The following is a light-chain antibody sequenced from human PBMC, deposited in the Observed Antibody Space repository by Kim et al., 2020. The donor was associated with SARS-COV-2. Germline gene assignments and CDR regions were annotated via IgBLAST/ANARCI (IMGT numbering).Light chain of an antibody. CDR2: HTS. CDR1: QSVSSSN. Sequence: EIELTQSLSSLSLSPGERATLSCRASQSVSSSNLAWYQQKPGHAPRLLLYHTSSMATGIPDRFSGSGSGTDFTLTISRLEPEDFAVYYCQQYGSSPFTFGGGTKVDIK. CDR3: QQYGSSPFT. V-gene: IGKV3-20*01. J-gene: IGKJ4*01.